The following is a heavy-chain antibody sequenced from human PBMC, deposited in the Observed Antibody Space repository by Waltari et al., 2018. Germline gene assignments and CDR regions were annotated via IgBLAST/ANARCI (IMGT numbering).Heavy chain of an antibody. CDR2: IQYDGSIK. CDR1: GFTLGNYG. J-gene: IGHJ6*02. D-gene: IGHD6-13*01. CDR3: AREYSRICFHALDG. V-gene: IGHV3-33*05. Sequence: QVHVVESGGGVVQPGGSLRLSCAASGFTLGNYGMHWVRQAPGQGLEWGAVIQYDGSIKNYADSVKGRFTISRENSKNTLYLEMKSLRAEDTAVYYCAREYSRICFHALDGWGQGTAVTVSS.